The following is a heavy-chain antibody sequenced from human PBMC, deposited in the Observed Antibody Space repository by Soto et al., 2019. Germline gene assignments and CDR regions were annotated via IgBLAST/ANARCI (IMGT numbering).Heavy chain of an antibody. CDR3: ARSRRGFGSSWFDWFDP. D-gene: IGHD6-13*01. CDR1: GGSFSGYY. Sequence: TLRETLSLTCAVYGGSFSGYYWSWIRQPPGKGLEWIGEINESGSTKHNPPLKSRVTISVDTSKNQFSLKLSSVTAADTAVYYCARSRRGFGSSWFDWFDPWGQGTLVTVSS. CDR2: INESGST. J-gene: IGHJ5*02. V-gene: IGHV4-34*01.